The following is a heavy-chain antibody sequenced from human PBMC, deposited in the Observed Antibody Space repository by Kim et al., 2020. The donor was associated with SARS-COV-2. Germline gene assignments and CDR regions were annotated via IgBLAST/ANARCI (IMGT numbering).Heavy chain of an antibody. D-gene: IGHD3-22*01. CDR3: AKGYTSGYNYLFQY. CDR1: GFTFSSSA. J-gene: IGHJ1*01. Sequence: GGSLRLSCAASGFTFSSSAMSWVRQAPGKGLEWVSTISGSGGSAYYADSVKGRFTISRDSSRNTVNLPMNSLRAEDTAVYYCAKGYTSGYNYLFQYWGQG. CDR2: ISGSGGSA. V-gene: IGHV3-23*01.